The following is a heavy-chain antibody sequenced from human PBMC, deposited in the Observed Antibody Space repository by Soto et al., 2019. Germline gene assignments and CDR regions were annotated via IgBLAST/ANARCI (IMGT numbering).Heavy chain of an antibody. V-gene: IGHV4-34*01. CDR2: INHIGRT. J-gene: IGHJ5*02. D-gene: IGHD6-19*01. Sequence: PSETLSLTCAVHGGPLSEYYWSWIRQSPGKGLEWVGEINHIGRTNYNPSLKGRVTMSVDTSKNQFSLKLTSVTAADTAVYYCACQWLIHWFDPWGQGTPVTVSS. CDR1: GGPLSEYY. CDR3: ACQWLIHWFDP.